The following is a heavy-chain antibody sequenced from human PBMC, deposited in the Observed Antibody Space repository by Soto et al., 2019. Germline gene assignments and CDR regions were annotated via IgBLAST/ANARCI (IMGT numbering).Heavy chain of an antibody. J-gene: IGHJ4*02. D-gene: IGHD5-12*01. V-gene: IGHV4-39*01. CDR3: ARHAILKDIVATKDYFDY. CDR2: IYYSGST. CDR1: GGSISSSSYY. Sequence: SEPLSLTCTVSGGSISSSSYYWGWIRQPPGKGLEWIGSIYYSGSTYYNPSLKSRVTISVDTSKNLFSLKLSSVTAADTAVYYCARHAILKDIVATKDYFDYWGQGTLVTVSS.